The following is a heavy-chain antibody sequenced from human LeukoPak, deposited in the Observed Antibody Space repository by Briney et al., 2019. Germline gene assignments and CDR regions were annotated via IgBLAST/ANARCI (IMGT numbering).Heavy chain of an antibody. D-gene: IGHD3-3*01. J-gene: IGHJ6*03. CDR3: AKAPYYDPLGYTDV. CDR1: GFTFSSYA. CDR2: ISGSGGST. Sequence: GGSLRLSCAASGFTFSSYAMSWVRQAPGKGLEWVSAISGSGGSTYYADSVKGRFTISRDNSKNTLYLQMNSLRAEDTAVYYCAKAPYYDPLGYTDVWGKGTTVTVSS. V-gene: IGHV3-23*01.